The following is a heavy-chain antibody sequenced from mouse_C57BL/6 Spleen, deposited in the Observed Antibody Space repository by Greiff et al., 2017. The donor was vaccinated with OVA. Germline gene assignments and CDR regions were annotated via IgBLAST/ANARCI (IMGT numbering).Heavy chain of an antibody. V-gene: IGHV5-6*01. D-gene: IGHD2-4*01. CDR3: ARHQYDYDGAMDY. J-gene: IGHJ4*01. CDR2: ISSGGSYT. CDR1: GFTFSSYG. Sequence: EVQVVESGGDLVKPGGSLKLSCAASGFTFSSYGMSWVRQTPDKRLEWVATISSGGSYTYYPDSVKGRFTISRDNAKNTLYLQMSSLKSEDTAMYYCARHQYDYDGAMDYWGQGTSVTVSS.